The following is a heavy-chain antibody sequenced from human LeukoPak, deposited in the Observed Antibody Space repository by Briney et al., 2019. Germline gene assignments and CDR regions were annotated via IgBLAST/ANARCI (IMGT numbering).Heavy chain of an antibody. D-gene: IGHD5-24*01. J-gene: IGHJ6*02. CDR1: GYTFTGYY. V-gene: IGHV1-2*02. CDR3: ARGRWLQLLNYYYGMDV. CDR2: INPNSGGT. Sequence: ASVKVSCKASGYTFTGYYMHWVRQAPGQGLEWMGWINPNSGGTNYAQKFQGRVTMTRDTPISTAYMELSRLRSDDTAVYYCARGRWLQLLNYYYGMDVWGQGTTVTVSS.